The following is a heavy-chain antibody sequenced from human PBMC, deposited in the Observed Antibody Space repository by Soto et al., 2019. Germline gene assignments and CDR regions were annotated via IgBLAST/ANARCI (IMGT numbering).Heavy chain of an antibody. J-gene: IGHJ5*02. CDR1: GYSFAGYW. D-gene: IGHD2-21*01. CDR2: IYPDNSDT. V-gene: IGHV5-51*01. CDR3: ARQGATADTLTLIWFDP. Sequence: GAEVKKPGESLKISCKGSGYSFAGYWIAWVRQMPGKGLEWMGIIYPDNSDTRYSPSFQGQVSISADKSISTAYLQWSSLKASDTAIYYCARQGATADTLTLIWFDPWGQGTLVTVSS.